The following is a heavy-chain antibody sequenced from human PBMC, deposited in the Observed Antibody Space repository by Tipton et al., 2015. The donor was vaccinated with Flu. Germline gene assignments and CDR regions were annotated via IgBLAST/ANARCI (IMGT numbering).Heavy chain of an antibody. CDR3: ARHPSVTNAFDF. CDR1: GFTFSRYA. J-gene: IGHJ4*02. V-gene: IGHV3-23*01. Sequence: SLRLSCAASGFTFSRYAMSWVRQAPGKGLEWVSAVSGGGAITYFAESVKGRFTISRDNSKNILFLQMNSLRADDTAVYYCARHPSVTNAFDFWGQGTLVTVSS. D-gene: IGHD5/OR15-5a*01. CDR2: VSGGGAIT.